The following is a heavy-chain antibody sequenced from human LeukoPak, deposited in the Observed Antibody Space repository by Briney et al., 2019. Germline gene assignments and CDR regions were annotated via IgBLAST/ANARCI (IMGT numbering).Heavy chain of an antibody. V-gene: IGHV3-48*01. CDR3: ARGYGSHFYYYMDV. J-gene: IGHJ6*03. Sequence: GGSLRLSCVASGFTCSDYSMNWVRQAPGKGLEWVSYISSSGFTLNYADSVKGRFTISRDNAKNSLYLQMNSLRVEDTAIYYCARGYGSHFYYYMDVWGKGTTVAISS. CDR1: GFTCSDYS. CDR2: ISSSGFTL. D-gene: IGHD4-17*01.